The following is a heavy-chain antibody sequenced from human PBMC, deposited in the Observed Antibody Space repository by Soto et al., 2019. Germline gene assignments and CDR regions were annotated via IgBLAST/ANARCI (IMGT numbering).Heavy chain of an antibody. CDR2: IYYSGST. D-gene: IGHD5-12*01. J-gene: IGHJ6*02. CDR1: GGSISSGDYY. CDR3: ARDYSGYDYHYYYGMDV. Sequence: QVQLQESGPGLVKPSQTLSLTCTVSGGSISSGDYYWSWIRQPPGKGLEWIGYIYYSGSTYYNPSLKSRVTISVDTSKNQFSLKLSSVTAADTAVYYCARDYSGYDYHYYYGMDVWGQGTTVTVSS. V-gene: IGHV4-30-4*01.